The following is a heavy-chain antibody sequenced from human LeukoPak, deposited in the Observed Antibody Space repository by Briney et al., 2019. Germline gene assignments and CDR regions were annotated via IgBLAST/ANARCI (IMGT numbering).Heavy chain of an antibody. Sequence: SVKVSCKASGGTFSSYAISWVRQAPGQGLEWMGGIIPIFGTANYAQTFQGRVTITADESTSTVYMELSSLSSGDTAVYYCARDLTIFGVGDNWFDPWGQGTLVTVSS. V-gene: IGHV1-69*13. CDR2: IIPIFGTA. CDR1: GGTFSSYA. D-gene: IGHD3-3*01. CDR3: ARDLTIFGVGDNWFDP. J-gene: IGHJ5*02.